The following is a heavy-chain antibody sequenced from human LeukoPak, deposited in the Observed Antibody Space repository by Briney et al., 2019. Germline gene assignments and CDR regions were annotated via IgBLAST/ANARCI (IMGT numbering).Heavy chain of an antibody. CDR1: GFTFSDYY. CDR3: ARRSHILTGCSRLYYYYYMDV. CDR2: ISSSGSTI. V-gene: IGHV3-11*01. J-gene: IGHJ6*03. D-gene: IGHD3-9*01. Sequence: KPGGSLRLSCAASGFTFSDYYMSWIRQAPGKGLEWVSYISSSGSTIYYADSVKGRFTISRDNAKNSLYLQMNNLRAEDTAVYYCARRSHILTGCSRLYYYYYMDVWGKGTTVTISS.